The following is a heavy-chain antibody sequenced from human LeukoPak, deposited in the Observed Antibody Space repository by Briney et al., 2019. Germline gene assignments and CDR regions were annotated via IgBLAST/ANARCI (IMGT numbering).Heavy chain of an antibody. D-gene: IGHD4-11*01. CDR1: GFTVSSNY. CDR3: ARGDYNPHKATYGMDV. CDR2: VYSGGST. Sequence: GGSLRLSCAASGFTVSSNYMSWVRQAPGKGLEWVSVVYSGGSTYYADSVKGRFTISRHNSKNTLYLQMNTLRAEDTAVYYCARGDYNPHKATYGMDVWGQESTVTVSS. V-gene: IGHV3-53*04. J-gene: IGHJ6*01.